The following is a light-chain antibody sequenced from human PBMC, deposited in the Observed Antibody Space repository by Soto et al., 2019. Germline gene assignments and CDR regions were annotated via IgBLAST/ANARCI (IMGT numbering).Light chain of an antibody. CDR3: QQYDSSPSIT. Sequence: EIVLTQSPGTLSLSPGERATLSCRASQSVSSSYLAWYQQKPGQAPRLLIYDASSRATGITDRFIGSGSGTDYTITISRLETEDFAVYYCQQYDSSPSITFGQGTRLEIK. V-gene: IGKV3-20*01. CDR1: QSVSSSY. J-gene: IGKJ5*01. CDR2: DAS.